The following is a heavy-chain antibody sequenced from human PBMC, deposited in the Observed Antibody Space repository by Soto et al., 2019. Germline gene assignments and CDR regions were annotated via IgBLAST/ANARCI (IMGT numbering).Heavy chain of an antibody. CDR3: ARAQGASAEYVQH. J-gene: IGHJ1*01. CDR2: IWYDGSNK. D-gene: IGHD1-26*01. Sequence: QEQLVESGGGVVQPGRSLRLSCAASGFTFSSYGMHWVRQAPGKGLEWVARIWYDGSNKHYGDSVKGRFTISRDNSTNTLYLQMNSLRAEDTAVYYCARAQGASAEYVQHVGQGTLVTVSS. V-gene: IGHV3-33*01. CDR1: GFTFSSYG.